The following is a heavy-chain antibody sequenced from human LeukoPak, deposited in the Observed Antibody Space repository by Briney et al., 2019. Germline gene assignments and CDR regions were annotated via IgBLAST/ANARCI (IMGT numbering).Heavy chain of an antibody. CDR2: ISSSGSTI. V-gene: IGHV3-11*01. Sequence: GGSLRLSCAASGFTFSDYYMSWIRQAPGKGLEWVSYISSSGSTIYYADSVKGRFTISRDNAKNSLYLQMNSLRAEDTAVYYCARDGCSSTSCYEYNWFDPWGQGTLVTVSS. D-gene: IGHD2-2*01. J-gene: IGHJ5*02. CDR1: GFTFSDYY. CDR3: ARDGCSSTSCYEYNWFDP.